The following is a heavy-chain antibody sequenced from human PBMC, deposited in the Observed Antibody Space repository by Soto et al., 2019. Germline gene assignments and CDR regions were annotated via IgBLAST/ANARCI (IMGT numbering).Heavy chain of an antibody. J-gene: IGHJ3*02. CDR1: GYTFINYY. CDR3: AREKWLVRRNDPFDI. Sequence: GASVKVSCKASGYTFINYYMHWVRQAPGQGLEWMGIINPSGGSTTYAQKFQGRVTLTRDASTNTVNMELSSLRSEDTAVHYCAREKWLVRRNDPFDIWGQGTMVTVSS. CDR2: INPSGGST. D-gene: IGHD6-19*01. V-gene: IGHV1-46*01.